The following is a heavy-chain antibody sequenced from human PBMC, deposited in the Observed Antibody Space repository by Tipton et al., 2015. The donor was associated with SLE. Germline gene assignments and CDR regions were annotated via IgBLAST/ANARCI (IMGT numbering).Heavy chain of an antibody. J-gene: IGHJ3*02. CDR1: GGSINSGDYY. Sequence: TLSLTCTVSGGSINSGDYYWSWIRQPAGMGLEWIGYMYYSGNTKYSPSLKGRVTISLDTSKRHLSLKLRSVTAADTAIYYCALVADYRGDAFDIWGQGTKVTVSS. V-gene: IGHV4-61*10. CDR2: MYYSGNT. D-gene: IGHD2-8*02. CDR3: ALVADYRGDAFDI.